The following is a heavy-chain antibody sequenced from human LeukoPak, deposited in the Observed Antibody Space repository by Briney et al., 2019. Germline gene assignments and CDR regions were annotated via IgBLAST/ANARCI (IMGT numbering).Heavy chain of an antibody. J-gene: IGHJ4*02. V-gene: IGHV3-23*01. D-gene: IGHD4-17*01. CDR3: AKDDYGDYGFDY. Sequence: GGSLRLSCAASGFTFSSYAMSWVRQAPGKGLEWVSAISGSGGSTYHADSVKGRFTISRDNSKNTLYLQMNSLRAEDTAVYYCAKDDYGDYGFDYWGQGTLVTVSS. CDR2: ISGSGGST. CDR1: GFTFSSYA.